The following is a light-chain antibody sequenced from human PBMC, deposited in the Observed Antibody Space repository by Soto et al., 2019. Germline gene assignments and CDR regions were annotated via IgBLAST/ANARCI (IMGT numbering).Light chain of an antibody. V-gene: IGKV3-11*01. CDR1: QSVSTY. CDR2: DAS. J-gene: IGKJ1*01. CDR3: QQRSNWPPTWT. Sequence: EIVLTQSPATLSLSPGERATLSCRASQSVSTYLAWYQHKPGQAPRLLIYDASKRATGIPARFSGSESGTDCALPISSLEPEDFADYYCQQRSNWPPTWTFGQGTKVEIK.